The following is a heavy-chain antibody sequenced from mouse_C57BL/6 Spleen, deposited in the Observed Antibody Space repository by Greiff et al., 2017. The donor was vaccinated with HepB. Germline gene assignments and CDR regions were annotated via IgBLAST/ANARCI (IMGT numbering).Heavy chain of an antibody. CDR1: GYAFSSSW. CDR2: IYPGDGDT. D-gene: IGHD1-1*01. J-gene: IGHJ2*01. CDR3: ACSSYYNGSRGYFDY. V-gene: IGHV1-82*01. Sequence: QVQLQQSGTELVKPGASVKISCKASGYAFSSSWMNWVKQRPGKGLEWIGRIYPGDGDTNYNGKFKGKATLTADKSSSTAYMQLSSLTSEDSAVYYCACSSYYNGSRGYFDYWGQGTTLTVSS.